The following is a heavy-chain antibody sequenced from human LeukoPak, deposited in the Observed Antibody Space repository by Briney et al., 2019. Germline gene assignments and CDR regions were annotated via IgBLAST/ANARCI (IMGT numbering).Heavy chain of an antibody. V-gene: IGHV1-69*04. CDR1: GGTFSSYA. D-gene: IGHD3-22*01. CDR3: ARTYYYDSSGYSFGY. CDR2: IIPILGIA. Sequence: ASVKVSCKASGGTFSSYAISWVRQAPGQGLEWMGRIIPILGIANYAQKFQGRVTITADKSTSTAYMELSSLRSEDTAVYYCARTYYYDSSGYSFGYWGQGTLVTVSS. J-gene: IGHJ4*02.